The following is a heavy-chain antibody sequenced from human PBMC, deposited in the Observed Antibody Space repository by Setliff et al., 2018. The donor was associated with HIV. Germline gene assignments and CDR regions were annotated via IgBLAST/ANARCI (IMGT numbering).Heavy chain of an antibody. CDR2: IYGSGST. CDR3: ARGWRSLIRGGWFDP. CDR1: GYSISSDYY. J-gene: IGHJ5*02. V-gene: IGHV4-61*09. Sequence: LSLTCAVSGYSISSDYYWSWIRQSAGEGLEWSGHIYGSGSTDYNPSLNSRVTISLDTSKNQFSLRLTSVTAADTAVYYCARGWRSLIRGGWFDPWGQGTLVTVSS. D-gene: IGHD3-10*01.